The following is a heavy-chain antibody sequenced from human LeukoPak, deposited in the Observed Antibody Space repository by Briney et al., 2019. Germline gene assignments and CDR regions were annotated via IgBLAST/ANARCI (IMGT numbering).Heavy chain of an antibody. V-gene: IGHV1-2*02. Sequence: ASVKVSCKASGYTFTGYYMHGVRQAPGQGLEWMGWINPNSGGTNYAQKFQGRVTMTRDTSISTAYMELSRLRSDDTAVYYCARVGGSGSRSWFDPWGQGTLVTVSS. J-gene: IGHJ5*02. CDR3: ARVGGSGSRSWFDP. D-gene: IGHD3-10*01. CDR1: GYTFTGYY. CDR2: INPNSGGT.